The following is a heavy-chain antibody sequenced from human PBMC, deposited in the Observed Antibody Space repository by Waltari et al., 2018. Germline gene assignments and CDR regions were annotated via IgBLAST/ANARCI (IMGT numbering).Heavy chain of an antibody. CDR3: SAHTRGSGSYQFDY. Sequence: QVQLQEAGPGVVKLSETLSLTCTVSGGSSRGYYWRWIRQPPGKGLEWIGYIYYSGSTNYSPCLRRRVTMAVDTSKNLFSLRLSSVTAADTAVYFCSAHTRGSGSYQFDYWGQGTLVTVSS. J-gene: IGHJ4*02. V-gene: IGHV4-59*01. CDR1: GGSSRGYY. CDR2: IYYSGST. D-gene: IGHD3-10*01.